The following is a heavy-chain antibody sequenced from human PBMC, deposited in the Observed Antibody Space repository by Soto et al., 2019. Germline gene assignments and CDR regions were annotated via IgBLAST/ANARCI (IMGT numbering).Heavy chain of an antibody. J-gene: IGHJ6*02. V-gene: IGHV1-2*04. CDR1: GYTFTGYY. D-gene: IGHD3-10*01. CDR3: ARDHGEYGSGSYYYYYYGMDV. Sequence: ASVKVSCKASGYTFTGYYMHWVRQAPGQGLEWMGWINPNSGGTNYAQKFQGWVTMTRDTSISTAYMELSRLRSDDTAVYYCARDHGEYGSGSYYYYYYGMDVWGQGTTVTVSS. CDR2: INPNSGGT.